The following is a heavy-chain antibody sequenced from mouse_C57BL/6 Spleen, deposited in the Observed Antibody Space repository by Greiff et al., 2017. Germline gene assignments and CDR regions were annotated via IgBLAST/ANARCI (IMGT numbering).Heavy chain of an antibody. CDR3: AREGYYVAMDY. J-gene: IGHJ4*01. D-gene: IGHD2-3*01. CDR1: GYAFSSYW. CDR2: IYPGDGDT. Sequence: QVQLKESGAELVKPGASVKISCKASGYAFSSYWMNWVKQRPGKGLEWIGQIYPGDGDTNSNGKFKGKATLTADKSSSTAYMQLSSLTSEDSAVYFCAREGYYVAMDYWGQGTSVTVSS. V-gene: IGHV1-80*01.